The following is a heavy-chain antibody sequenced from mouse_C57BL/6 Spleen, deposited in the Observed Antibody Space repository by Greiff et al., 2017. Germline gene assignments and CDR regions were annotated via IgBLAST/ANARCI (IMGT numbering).Heavy chain of an antibody. V-gene: IGHV1-55*01. CDR1: GYTFTSYW. CDR3: ARAPIYYGYPTWFAY. CDR2: IYPGSGST. J-gene: IGHJ3*01. D-gene: IGHD2-2*01. Sequence: QVQLQQPGAELVKPGASVKMSCKASGYTFTSYWITWVKQRPGQGLAWIGDIYPGSGSTNYNEKFKSKATLTVDTSSSTAYMQLSSLTSEDSAVYYCARAPIYYGYPTWFAYWGQGTLVTVSA.